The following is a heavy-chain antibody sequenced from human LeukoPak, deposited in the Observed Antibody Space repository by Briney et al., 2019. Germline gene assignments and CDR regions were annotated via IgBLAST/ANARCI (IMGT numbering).Heavy chain of an antibody. CDR2: IGGRGDKT. CDR1: GFTFSNSA. CDR3: AKDWSTRGDY. J-gene: IGHJ4*02. V-gene: IGHV3-23*01. Sequence: GDSLRLSCAASGFTFSNSAMNWVRKAPGKGLEWVSSIGGRGDKTLYADSVKGRFTISRDNSNNMLYLQMKGLRVEDTAVYYCAKDWSTRGDYWGQGTLVTVSS.